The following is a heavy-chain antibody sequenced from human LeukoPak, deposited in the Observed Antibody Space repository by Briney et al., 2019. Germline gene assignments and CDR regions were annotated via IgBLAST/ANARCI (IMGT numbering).Heavy chain of an antibody. D-gene: IGHD2-15*01. V-gene: IGHV4-59*08. CDR3: ARLDCFVEGCYNH. Sequence: SETLCLSCSVSGDSVTSSYWNWIRQPPGKGLEWIGYVSSDGTTNFTPSLRSRLIMSVDTAKNDISLILTSVTGADTAIYYCARLDCFVEGCYNHWGRGTLVTVSS. CDR1: GDSVTSSY. J-gene: IGHJ4*02. CDR2: VSSDGTT.